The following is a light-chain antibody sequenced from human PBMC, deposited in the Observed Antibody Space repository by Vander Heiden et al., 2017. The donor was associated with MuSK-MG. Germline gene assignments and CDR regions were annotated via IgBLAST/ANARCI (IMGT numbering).Light chain of an antibody. CDR3: QVWDSSSDDYV. CDR2: YGS. V-gene: IGLV3-21*04. Sequence: SYVLTPPPSVSVAPGKTARITCGGDNMGSKSVHWYQQKPGQAPVLVIYYGSDRHSGIPARCSGSTSENTATLTISRVEAGDEADYYCQVWDSSSDDYVSGSGTKVTVL. J-gene: IGLJ1*01. CDR1: NMGSKS.